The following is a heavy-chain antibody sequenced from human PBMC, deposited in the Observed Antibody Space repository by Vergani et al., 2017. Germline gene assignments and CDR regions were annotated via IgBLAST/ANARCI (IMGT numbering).Heavy chain of an antibody. J-gene: IGHJ4*02. Sequence: QVQLVESGGGVVQRGGSLRLSCATSGVTLSNYDMQWIRQGPGKGLEFVAFIQFDGSNQYYADSVKGRFTLSRDFSKTTLYLQMNSLRTDDTATYYCAKHFRGWGIDYWGQGPPVIVSS. CDR1: GVTLSNYD. D-gene: IGHD3-16*01. CDR2: IQFDGSNQ. V-gene: IGHV3-30*02. CDR3: AKHFRGWGIDY.